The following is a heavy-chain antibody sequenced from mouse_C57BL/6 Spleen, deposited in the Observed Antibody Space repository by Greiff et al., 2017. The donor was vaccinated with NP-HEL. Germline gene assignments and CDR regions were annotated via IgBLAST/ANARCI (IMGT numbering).Heavy chain of an antibody. J-gene: IGHJ1*03. Sequence: EVQVVESEGGLVQPGSSMKLSCTASGFTFSDYYMAWVRQVPEKGLEWVANINYDGSSTYYLDSLKSRFIISRDTAKKILYLQMSSLKSEDTATYYCAREGFTTVVATYWYFDVWGTGTTVTVSS. CDR2: INYDGSST. V-gene: IGHV5-16*01. CDR1: GFTFSDYY. D-gene: IGHD1-1*01. CDR3: AREGFTTVVATYWYFDV.